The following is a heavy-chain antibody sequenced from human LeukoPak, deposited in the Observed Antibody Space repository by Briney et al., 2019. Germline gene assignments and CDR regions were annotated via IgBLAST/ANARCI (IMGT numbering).Heavy chain of an antibody. CDR3: ARGPELERFDY. D-gene: IGHD1-1*01. CDR1: GGTFSSCA. V-gene: IGHV1-69*05. J-gene: IGHJ4*02. CDR2: IIPIFGTA. Sequence: SVKVSCKASGGTFSSCAISWVRQAPGQGLEWMGGIIPIFGTANYAQKFQGRVTITTDESTSTAYMELSSLRSEDTAVYYCARGPELERFDYWGQGTLVTVSS.